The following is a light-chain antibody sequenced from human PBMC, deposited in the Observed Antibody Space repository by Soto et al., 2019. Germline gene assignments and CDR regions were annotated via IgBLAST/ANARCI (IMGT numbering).Light chain of an antibody. CDR2: GAS. CDR1: QSVNSN. CDR3: QQYNNWPPAYT. J-gene: IGKJ2*01. Sequence: EIVMTQSPATLSVSPWERATLSCRASQSVNSNLAWYQQKPGQAPRLLIYGASSRATGIPARFSGSGSGTEFTLTITSLQSEDFAVYYCQQYNNWPPAYTFGQGTKVDIK. V-gene: IGKV3-15*01.